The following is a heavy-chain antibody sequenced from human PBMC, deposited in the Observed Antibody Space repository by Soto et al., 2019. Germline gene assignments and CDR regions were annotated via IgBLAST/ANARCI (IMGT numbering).Heavy chain of an antibody. J-gene: IGHJ5*02. D-gene: IGHD2-15*01. CDR1: GFTFGNYA. Sequence: SLRLSCVGSGFTFGNYAMSWVRQAPGKGLEWVSSITGIDGRTYYADSVKGRFTISRDNPKNTLYLQMNNLRAEDTAMFYCAKDRGPYCSGGICYPPSWFDPWGKGTQVTAPQ. V-gene: IGHV3-23*01. CDR3: AKDRGPYCSGGICYPPSWFDP. CDR2: ITGIDGRT.